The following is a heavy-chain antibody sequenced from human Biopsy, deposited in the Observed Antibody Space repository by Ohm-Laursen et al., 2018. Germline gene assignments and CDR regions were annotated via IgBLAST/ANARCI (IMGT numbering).Heavy chain of an antibody. D-gene: IGHD2/OR15-2a*01. CDR1: GGSISSDF. J-gene: IGHJ6*02. V-gene: IGHV4-59*01. CDR2: IYYSGST. Sequence: GTLSLTCTVSGGSISSDFWSWIRQTPGKGLEWIGYIYYSGSTNYNPSLKSRVTISVDTSKNQFSLRLNSVTAADTAVYYCARATNSTGWPYYYFYGMDVWGQGTTVTVSS. CDR3: ARATNSTGWPYYYFYGMDV.